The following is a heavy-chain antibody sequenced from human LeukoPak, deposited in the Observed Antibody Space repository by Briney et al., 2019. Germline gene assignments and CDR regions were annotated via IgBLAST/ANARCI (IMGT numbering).Heavy chain of an antibody. CDR3: ARAGGYTDSDLDY. CDR1: GFTFSSYS. CDR2: ISSSSSYI. Sequence: GGSLRLSCAASGFTFSSYSMNWVRQAPGKGLEWVSSISSSSSYIYYADSVKGRFTISRDNAKNTLYLQMNSLRAEDTAVYYCARAGGYTDSDLDYWGQGTLVTVSS. D-gene: IGHD6-13*01. V-gene: IGHV3-21*01. J-gene: IGHJ4*02.